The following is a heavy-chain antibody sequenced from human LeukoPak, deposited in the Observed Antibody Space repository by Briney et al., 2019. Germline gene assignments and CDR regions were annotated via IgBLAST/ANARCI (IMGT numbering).Heavy chain of an antibody. V-gene: IGHV4-39*07. CDR1: GGSISSSSYY. Sequence: PSETLSLTCTVSGGSISSSSYYWGWIRQPPGKGLEWIGSIYYSGSTYYNPSLKSRVTISVDTSKNQFSLKLSSVTAADTAVYYCARVVSKFDPWGQGTLVTVSS. CDR3: ARVVSKFDP. D-gene: IGHD2-2*01. J-gene: IGHJ5*02. CDR2: IYYSGST.